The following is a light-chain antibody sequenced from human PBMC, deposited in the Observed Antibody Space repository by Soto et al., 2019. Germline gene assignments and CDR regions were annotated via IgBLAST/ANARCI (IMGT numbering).Light chain of an antibody. CDR1: QSVSSSY. Sequence: EVVMTQSPATLSGSTGERVTLSCRASQSVSSSYLAWYQQKPGQAPRLLIYGASSRATGIPDRFSGSGSGTDFTLTISRLEPEDFAVYYCQQYGSSPRTFGQGTRLEVK. CDR3: QQYGSSPRT. J-gene: IGKJ5*01. V-gene: IGKV3-20*01. CDR2: GAS.